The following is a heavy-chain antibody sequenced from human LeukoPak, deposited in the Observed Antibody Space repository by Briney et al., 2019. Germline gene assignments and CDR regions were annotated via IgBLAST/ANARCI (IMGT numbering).Heavy chain of an antibody. J-gene: IGHJ4*02. CDR1: GFTFSSYA. Sequence: GGPLRLSCAASGFTFSSYAMSWVRQAPGKGLEWVSGISGSGGYTYYADSVKGRFTISRDNSNNTLYLQMNSLRAEDTAVYYCARGGMTRYFDYWGQGTLVTVSS. V-gene: IGHV3-23*01. CDR3: ARGGMTRYFDY. CDR2: ISGSGGYT. D-gene: IGHD1-14*01.